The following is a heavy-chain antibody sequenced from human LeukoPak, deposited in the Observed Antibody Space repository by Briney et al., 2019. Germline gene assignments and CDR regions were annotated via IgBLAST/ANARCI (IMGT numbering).Heavy chain of an antibody. CDR2: IIPILGIA. J-gene: IGHJ4*02. D-gene: IGHD6-13*01. Sequence: GASVKVSCKASGYTFTSYDINWVRQAPGQGLEWMGRIIPILGIANYAQKFQGRVTITADKSTSTAYMELSSLRSEDTAVYYCARSSIAAAGPLDYWGQGTLVTVSS. V-gene: IGHV1-69*04. CDR1: GYTFTSYD. CDR3: ARSSIAAAGPLDY.